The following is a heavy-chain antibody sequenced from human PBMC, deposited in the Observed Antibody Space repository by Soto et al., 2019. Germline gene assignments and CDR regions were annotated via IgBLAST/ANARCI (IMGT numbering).Heavy chain of an antibody. J-gene: IGHJ6*03. Sequence: QLQLQEAGPGRVKPSETLSRTCTVSGCSISSSRYYWGWIRQPPGKGLEWIGSIDYSGSTYYNPSLKSRVTISVDTSKNQFSLKLSSVTAADTAVYYCARHRWQQLVLYYYMDVWGKGTTVTVSS. CDR2: IDYSGST. CDR1: GCSISSSRYY. D-gene: IGHD6-13*01. V-gene: IGHV4-39*01. CDR3: ARHRWQQLVLYYYMDV.